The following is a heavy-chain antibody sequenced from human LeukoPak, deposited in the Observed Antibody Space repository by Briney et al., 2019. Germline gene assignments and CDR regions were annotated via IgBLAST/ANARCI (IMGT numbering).Heavy chain of an antibody. V-gene: IGHV3-23*01. CDR2: IGGSGGST. Sequence: GGSLRLSCSASGFXFSSYAMSWVRQAPGKGLEWVSAIGGSGGSTYYADSAYYADAVKGRFTVSRDNSKNTLYLQMNSLRAEDTAVYYCAKGAGGSGRCWGQGTLVTVSA. CDR1: GFXFSSYA. J-gene: IGHJ4*02. CDR3: AKGAGGSGRC. D-gene: IGHD1-26*01.